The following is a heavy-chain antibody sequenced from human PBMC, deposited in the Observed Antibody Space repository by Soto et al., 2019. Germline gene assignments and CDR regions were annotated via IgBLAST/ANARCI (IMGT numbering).Heavy chain of an antibody. Sequence: QVQLVESGGGVVQPGRSLRLSCAASGFILSTYAMYWVRQAPGKGLEWVAVISYDGNNKYYADSVKGRFTISRDNSKXRXXXQXDSLRAEDTAVYYCARAGCDGGSCYTLVGLRYGMDVWGQGTTVTVSS. J-gene: IGHJ6*02. CDR2: ISYDGNNK. V-gene: IGHV3-30-3*01. CDR1: GFILSTYA. D-gene: IGHD2-15*01. CDR3: ARAGCDGGSCYTLVGLRYGMDV.